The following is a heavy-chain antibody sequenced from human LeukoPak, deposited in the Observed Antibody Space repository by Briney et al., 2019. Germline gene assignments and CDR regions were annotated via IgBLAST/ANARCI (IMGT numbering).Heavy chain of an antibody. CDR2: IYSGGYT. J-gene: IGHJ4*02. D-gene: IGHD2-8*01. V-gene: IGHV3-53*01. Sequence: GGSLRLSCAVSGFTFSSYWMHWVRQAPGKGLEWVSIIYSGGYTYYADSVKGRFTISRDNSKNTLYLQMNSLQADDTAVYYCAKNGPGGHYFDYWGQGTLVTVSS. CDR1: GFTFSSYW. CDR3: AKNGPGGHYFDY.